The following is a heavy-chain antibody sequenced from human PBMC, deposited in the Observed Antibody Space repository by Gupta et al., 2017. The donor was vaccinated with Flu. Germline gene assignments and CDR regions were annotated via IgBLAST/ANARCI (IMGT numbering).Heavy chain of an antibody. J-gene: IGHJ4*02. Sequence: WITWVRQAPGQGLEGVATMNPDGRCIIYGDSFKRRFDSSRDNARNSLYLYMSRRTVEDTAVYKGAREGMGYCGDQRRHVDWGRGTQVTVSS. D-gene: IGHD2-21*01. CDR2: MNPDGRCI. CDR1: W. V-gene: IGHV3-7*01. CDR3: AREGMGYCGDQRRHVD.